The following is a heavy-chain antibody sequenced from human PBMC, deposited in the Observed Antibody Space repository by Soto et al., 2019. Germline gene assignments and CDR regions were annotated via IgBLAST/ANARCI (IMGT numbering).Heavy chain of an antibody. Sequence: QVQLEQSGAEVKKPGSSVKVSCKASGGTLSDHGVAWLRQAPGQGLAWMGGTIPVFNTAKYAQKFQGRVTVKADKLKVIAYMTLSRPRSEETPFNFYGSGVYGSGTHYTGPSAFDIWWKCTVVIVSS. V-gene: IGHV1-69*06. CDR3: GSGVYGSGTHYTGPSAFDI. D-gene: IGHD3-10*01. CDR1: GGTLSDHG. J-gene: IGHJ3*02. CDR2: TIPVFNTA.